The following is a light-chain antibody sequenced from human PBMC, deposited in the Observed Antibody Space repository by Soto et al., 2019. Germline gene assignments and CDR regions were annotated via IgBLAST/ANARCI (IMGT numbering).Light chain of an antibody. CDR2: DVT. CDR1: SSNIGGNS. CDR3: GLYTLSDTVI. V-gene: IGLV1-51*01. J-gene: IGLJ2*01. Sequence: QSVMTQPPSVSAAPGQKVTISCSGSSSNIGGNSVSWYQQLPGTAPKLLIYDVTKRPLGVSDRFSGSKSGNTASLTISGLQTDDEADYYCGLYTLSDTVILGGGTKLTVL.